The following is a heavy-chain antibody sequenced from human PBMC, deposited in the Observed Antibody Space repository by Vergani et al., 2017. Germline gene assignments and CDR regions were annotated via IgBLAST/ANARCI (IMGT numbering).Heavy chain of an antibody. CDR1: GYTFTSYG. Sequence: QVQLVQSGAEVKKPGASVKVSCKASGYTFTSYGISWVRQAPGQGLEWMGWISAYNGNTNYAQKLQGRVTMTTDTSTSTAYMELRSLRSDDTAVYYCARDARFFLSGSYYGGPFDDWGQGTLVTVSS. CDR2: ISAYNGNT. J-gene: IGHJ4*02. D-gene: IGHD1-26*01. V-gene: IGHV1-18*04. CDR3: ARDARFFLSGSYYGGPFDD.